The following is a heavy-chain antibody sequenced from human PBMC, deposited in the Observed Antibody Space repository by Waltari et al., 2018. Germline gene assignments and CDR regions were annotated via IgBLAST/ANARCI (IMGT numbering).Heavy chain of an antibody. Sequence: QVQLVQSGAEVKKPGSSVKVSCKASGGTFSSYAISWVRQAPGQGLEWMGRIIPTFGTANYAQKFQGRVTITADKSTSTAYMELSSLRSEDTAVYYCARPTRGYDYIWGSYPEEWFDPWGQGTLVTVSS. V-gene: IGHV1-69*08. CDR2: IIPTFGTA. J-gene: IGHJ5*02. D-gene: IGHD3-16*02. CDR1: GGTFSSYA. CDR3: ARPTRGYDYIWGSYPEEWFDP.